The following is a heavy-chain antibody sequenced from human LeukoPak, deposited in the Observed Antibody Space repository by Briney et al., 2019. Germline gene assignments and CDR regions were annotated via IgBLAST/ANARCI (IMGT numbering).Heavy chain of an antibody. CDR3: ARSQPSGGYYYYGMDA. CDR2: INAGNGNT. CDR1: GYTFTSYA. D-gene: IGHD6-25*01. Sequence: ASVKVSCKASGYTFTSYAMHWVRQAPGQRLEWMGWINAGNGNTKYSQKFQGRVTITRDTSASTAYMELSSLRSEDTAVYYCARSQPSGGYYYYGMDAWGKGTTVTVSS. J-gene: IGHJ6*04. V-gene: IGHV1-3*01.